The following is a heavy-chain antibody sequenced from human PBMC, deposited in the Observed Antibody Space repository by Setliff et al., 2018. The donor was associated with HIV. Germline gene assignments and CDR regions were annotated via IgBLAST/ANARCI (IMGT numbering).Heavy chain of an antibody. Sequence: VASVKVSCKASGYTFTDYYIHWVRQAPGQGLEWMGWINPFNGNTNYAQKLQGRVTMTTDTSTSTAYMELRSLRSDDTAVYYCARRGDSYGLDPIYYYYYYMDVWGKGTTVTVS. CDR1: GYTFTDYY. J-gene: IGHJ6*03. CDR2: INPFNGNT. D-gene: IGHD5-18*01. V-gene: IGHV1-18*04. CDR3: ARRGDSYGLDPIYYYYYYMDV.